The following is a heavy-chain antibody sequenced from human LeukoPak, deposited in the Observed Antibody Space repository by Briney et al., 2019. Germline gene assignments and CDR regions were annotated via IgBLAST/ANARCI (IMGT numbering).Heavy chain of an antibody. CDR1: GFTFSGYW. J-gene: IGHJ4*02. D-gene: IGHD6-19*01. V-gene: IGHV3-7*01. CDR2: IKQDGSEK. Sequence: TGGSLRLSCAASGFTFSGYWMSWVRQAPGKGLEWVANIKQDGSEKYYVDSVKGRFTISRDNAKNSLYLQMNSLRAEDTAVYYCASSGWYYFDYWGQGALVTVSS. CDR3: ASSGWYYFDY.